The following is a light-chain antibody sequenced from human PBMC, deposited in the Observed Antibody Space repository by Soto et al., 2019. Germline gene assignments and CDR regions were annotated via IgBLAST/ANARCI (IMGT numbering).Light chain of an antibody. CDR2: DVS. CDR3: QQYNSYPWT. V-gene: IGKV1-5*01. J-gene: IGKJ1*01. Sequence: DIQMTQSPYTLSASVGDRVSITCRASRSIRGWLAWYQQKPGKAPKLLIFDVSTLESGVPSRFSGSGSGAEFTLTISSLHPDDLATYYCQQYNSYPWTFGQGTKVEIK. CDR1: RSIRGW.